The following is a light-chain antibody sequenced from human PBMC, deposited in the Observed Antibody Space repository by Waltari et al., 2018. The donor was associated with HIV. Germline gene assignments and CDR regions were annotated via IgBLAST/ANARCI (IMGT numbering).Light chain of an antibody. Sequence: QSAMTQPPSASGPPGQSATLSCTGTSSDVGGYNSVSWYHQHPDKAPKPMIYEVSKRPSGVPDRFSGSKSGNTASLTVSGLQAEDEADYYCSSYAGSNVIFGGGTKLTVL. CDR2: EVS. CDR3: SSYAGSNVI. V-gene: IGLV2-8*01. J-gene: IGLJ2*01. CDR1: SSDVGGYNS.